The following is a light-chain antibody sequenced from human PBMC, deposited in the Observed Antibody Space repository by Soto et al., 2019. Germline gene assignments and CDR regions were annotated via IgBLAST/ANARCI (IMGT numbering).Light chain of an antibody. Sequence: QSVLTQPASVSGSPGQSITISCTGTSSDVGGYNHVSWYQQHPGKVPKVMIYDVSNRPSGVSNRFSGSKSGNTASLTISGLQAEDEADYYCSSYTSSGTWVFGGGTMLTVL. J-gene: IGLJ3*02. CDR3: SSYTSSGTWV. CDR2: DVS. CDR1: SSDVGGYNH. V-gene: IGLV2-14*03.